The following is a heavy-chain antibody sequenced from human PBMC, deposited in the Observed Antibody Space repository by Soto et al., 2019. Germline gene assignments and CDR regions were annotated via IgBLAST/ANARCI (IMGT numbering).Heavy chain of an antibody. CDR2: ISYDGIKR. J-gene: IGHJ4*02. Sequence: PGGSLRLSCAASGFTFSNYGMHWVRQAPGKGLEWVAIISYDGIKRDYADSVKGRFTISRDNSKRTQYLQMNSLSADDTAVYYCAKDPYNARVTVVRGVIDYWGQGT. CDR3: AKDPYNARVTVVRGVIDY. CDR1: GFTFSNYG. D-gene: IGHD3-10*01. V-gene: IGHV3-30*18.